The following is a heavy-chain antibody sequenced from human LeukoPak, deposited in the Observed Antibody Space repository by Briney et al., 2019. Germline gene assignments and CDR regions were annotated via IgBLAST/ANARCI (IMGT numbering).Heavy chain of an antibody. J-gene: IGHJ1*01. CDR3: AKKAEAFGDSVTQH. V-gene: IGHV3-23*01. CDR1: GFTFSDYY. CDR2: ISSSGTGT. Sequence: GGSLRLSCAASGFTFSDYYMSWIRQAPGKGLEWVSVISSSGTGTYYVDSVKGRFTISRDNSKNTLYLQMNSLRAEDTALYYCAKKAEAFGDSVTQHWGQGTLVTVSS. D-gene: IGHD4-17*01.